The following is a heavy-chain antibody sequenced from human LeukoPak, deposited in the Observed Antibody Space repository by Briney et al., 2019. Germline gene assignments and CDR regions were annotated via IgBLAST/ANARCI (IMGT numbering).Heavy chain of an antibody. V-gene: IGHV4-59*01. CDR1: GGSISSYY. CDR2: IYYSGST. J-gene: IGHJ3*02. Sequence: SETLSLTCTVSGGSISSYYWSWIRQPPGKGLEWIGNIYYSGSTNYNPSLKSRVTISVDTSKNQFSLKLSSVTAADTAVYYCARENGGSYTLDAFDIWGQGTMVTVSS. D-gene: IGHD1-26*01. CDR3: ARENGGSYTLDAFDI.